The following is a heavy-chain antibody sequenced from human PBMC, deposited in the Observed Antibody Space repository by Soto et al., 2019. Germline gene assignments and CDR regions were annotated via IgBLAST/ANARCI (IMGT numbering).Heavy chain of an antibody. CDR1: GASISSYY. CDR2: IYYSGST. CDR3: ARSVTLVRGVIGWFDP. J-gene: IGHJ5*02. Sequence: SETLSLTXTVSGASISSYYWNWIRQPPGKGLEWIGYIYYSGSTNSNPSLKSRVTMSVDASKNQFSLKVNSVTPADTAVYYCARSVTLVRGVIGWFDPWGQGTLVTVSS. V-gene: IGHV4-59*01. D-gene: IGHD3-10*01.